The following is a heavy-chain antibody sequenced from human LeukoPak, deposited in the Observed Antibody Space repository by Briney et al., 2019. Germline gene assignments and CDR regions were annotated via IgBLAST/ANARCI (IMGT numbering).Heavy chain of an antibody. Sequence: GASVKVSCRAFGYTFTAYYMHWVRQAPGHRLKWMGWIDPKSGVTNYAQKFQGRVTMTSDSSINTAFMDLSRLTYDDSAVYYCTTGGYDWGQGTLVAVSS. D-gene: IGHD5-12*01. V-gene: IGHV1-2*02. CDR2: IDPKSGVT. J-gene: IGHJ4*02. CDR3: TTGGYD. CDR1: GYTFTAYY.